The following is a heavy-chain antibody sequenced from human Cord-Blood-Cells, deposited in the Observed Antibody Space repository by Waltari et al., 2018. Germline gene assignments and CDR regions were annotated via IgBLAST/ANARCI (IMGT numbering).Heavy chain of an antibody. CDR2: INHSGST. CDR1: GGSFSGYY. Sequence: QVQLQQWGAGLLKPSETLSLTCAVYGGSFSGYYWSWIRQPPGKGLEWIGEINHSGSTNTNPTLRSRVTISVYTAKNQFSLKLSSVTAADTAVYYCAGRSAIFGVVIDYWGQGTLVTVSS. J-gene: IGHJ4*02. D-gene: IGHD3-3*01. CDR3: AGRSAIFGVVIDY. V-gene: IGHV4-34*01.